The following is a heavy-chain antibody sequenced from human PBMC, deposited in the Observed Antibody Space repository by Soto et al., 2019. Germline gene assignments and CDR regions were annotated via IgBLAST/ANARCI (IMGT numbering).Heavy chain of an antibody. D-gene: IGHD3-16*01. J-gene: IGHJ6*02. CDR1: GFIVSSKY. CDR3: TTYTGYGMDV. Sequence: EVQMVETGGGLSQPGGSLRLSCAVSGFIVSSKYMTWVRQAPGKGLEWVSVIYTGGSTHYADSARGRFTISRDSSKNTLYRQMNSLRAEDAAVYYWTTYTGYGMDVWGQGTTVTVSS. CDR2: IYTGGST. V-gene: IGHV3-53*02.